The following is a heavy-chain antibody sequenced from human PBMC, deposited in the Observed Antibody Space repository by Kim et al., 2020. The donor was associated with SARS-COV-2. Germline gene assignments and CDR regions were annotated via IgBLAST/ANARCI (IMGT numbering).Heavy chain of an antibody. Sequence: GGSLRLSCSASGFTFSSYTMHWVRQAPGKGLEYVSAISHNGDNTYYADSLKGIFTISRDNSNKMVYLQMSSLRAEDTAVYYCVKDRYYYDSSTYPIHWG. J-gene: IGHJ1*01. CDR2: ISHNGDNT. V-gene: IGHV3-64D*09. D-gene: IGHD3-22*01. CDR3: VKDRYYYDSSTYPIH. CDR1: GFTFSSYT.